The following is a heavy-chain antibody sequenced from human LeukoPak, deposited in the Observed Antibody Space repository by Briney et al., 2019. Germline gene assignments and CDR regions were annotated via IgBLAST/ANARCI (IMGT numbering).Heavy chain of an antibody. D-gene: IGHD5-12*01. V-gene: IGHV1-69*06. Sequence: ASVKVSCTASGYTFTSYGISWVRQAPGQGLEWMGVLIPIFNTQKNAQKFQGRVTITADKSTSTAYMELSSLRSEDTAVYYCASSVRGYSASDVDGAFDIWGQGTMVTVSS. CDR3: ASSVRGYSASDVDGAFDI. CDR1: GYTFTSYG. CDR2: LIPIFNTQ. J-gene: IGHJ3*02.